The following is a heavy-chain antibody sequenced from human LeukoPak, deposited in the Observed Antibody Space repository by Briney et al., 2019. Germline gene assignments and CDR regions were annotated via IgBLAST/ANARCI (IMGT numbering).Heavy chain of an antibody. D-gene: IGHD6-19*01. CDR1: GFTVSSNY. J-gene: IGHJ5*02. V-gene: IGHV3-53*01. Sequence: GGFLRLSCAASGFTVSSNYMSWVPQAPGKGLEWVSVIYSGGSTYYADSVKGRFTISRDNAKNSLYLQMNSLRAEDTPVYYCARDPYLAVAGQNWFDPWGQETLVTVSS. CDR2: IYSGGST. CDR3: ARDPYLAVAGQNWFDP.